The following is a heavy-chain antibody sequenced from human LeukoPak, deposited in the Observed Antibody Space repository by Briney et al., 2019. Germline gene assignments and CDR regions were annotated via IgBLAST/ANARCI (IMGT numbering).Heavy chain of an antibody. Sequence: ASVKVSCKASGGTFSSYAISWVRQAPGQGLEWMGGIIPIFGTANYAQKFRGRVTITADESTSTAYMELSSLRSEDTAVYYCVGGDYEPDYYYYYGMDVWGQGTTVTVSS. CDR3: VGGDYEPDYYYYYGMDV. J-gene: IGHJ6*02. CDR1: GGTFSSYA. CDR2: IIPIFGTA. V-gene: IGHV1-69*13. D-gene: IGHD4-17*01.